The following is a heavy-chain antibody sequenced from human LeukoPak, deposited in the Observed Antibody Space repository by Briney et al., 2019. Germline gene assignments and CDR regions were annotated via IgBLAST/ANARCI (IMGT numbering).Heavy chain of an antibody. CDR1: GGSFSGYY. CDR3: ARGLVGYYDFWSGYYTFLAFDY. Sequence: PSETLSLTCAVYGGSFSGYYWSWIRQPPGKGLEWIGEINHSGSTNYNPSLKSRVTISVDTSKNQFSLKLSSVTAADTAVYYCARGLVGYYDFWSGYYTFLAFDYWGQGTLVTVSS. J-gene: IGHJ4*02. V-gene: IGHV4-34*01. CDR2: INHSGST. D-gene: IGHD3-3*01.